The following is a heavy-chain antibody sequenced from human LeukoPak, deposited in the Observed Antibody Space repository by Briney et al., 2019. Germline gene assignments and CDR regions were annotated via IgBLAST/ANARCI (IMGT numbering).Heavy chain of an antibody. Sequence: GASVKVSCKASGYTFTGYYMHWVRQAPGQGLEWMGWINPNSGGTNYAQKFQGRVTMTRDTSISTAYMELSRLRSDDTAVYYCAREGQAGGSLYYFDYWGQGALVTVSS. CDR3: AREGQAGGSLYYFDY. CDR1: GYTFTGYY. D-gene: IGHD6-13*01. CDR2: INPNSGGT. V-gene: IGHV1-2*02. J-gene: IGHJ4*02.